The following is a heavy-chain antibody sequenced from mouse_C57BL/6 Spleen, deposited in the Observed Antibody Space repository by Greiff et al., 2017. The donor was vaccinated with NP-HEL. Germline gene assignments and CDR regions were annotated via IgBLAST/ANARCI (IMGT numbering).Heavy chain of an antibody. J-gene: IGHJ1*03. CDR1: GFNIKDYY. D-gene: IGHD1-1*01. Sequence: EVQLQQSGAELVRPGASVKLSCTASGFNIKDYYMHWVKQRPEQGLEWIGRIDPEDGDTEYAPKFQGKATMTADTSSNTAYLHLSSLTSEDTAVYYCTTGVRVVAKVWYFDVWGTGTTVTVSS. V-gene: IGHV14-1*01. CDR3: TTGVRVVAKVWYFDV. CDR2: IDPEDGDT.